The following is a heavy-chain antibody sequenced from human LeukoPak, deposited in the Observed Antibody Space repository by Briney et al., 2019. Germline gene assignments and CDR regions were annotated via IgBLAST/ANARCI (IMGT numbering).Heavy chain of an antibody. CDR2: IIPIFGTA. J-gene: IGHJ4*02. CDR1: GGTFSSYA. D-gene: IGHD6-19*01. CDR3: ARGPYSSGWDY. Sequence: VASVKVSCKASGGTFSSYAISWVRQAPGQGLEWMGGIIPIFGTANYAQKFQGRVTITTDESTSTAYMELSSLRSEDTAVYYCARGPYSSGWDYWGQGTLLTVSS. V-gene: IGHV1-69*05.